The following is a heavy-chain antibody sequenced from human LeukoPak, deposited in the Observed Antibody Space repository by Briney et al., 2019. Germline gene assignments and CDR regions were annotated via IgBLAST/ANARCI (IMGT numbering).Heavy chain of an antibody. Sequence: GRSLRLSCAASGVTFDDYAVHWVRQAPGKGLEWVSGISWNSGSIGYADSVKGRFTISRDNAKNSLYLQMNSLRAEDTALYYCAKDISDTAMVFYGMDVWGQGTTVTVSS. CDR2: ISWNSGSI. V-gene: IGHV3-9*01. D-gene: IGHD5-18*01. CDR3: AKDISDTAMVFYGMDV. J-gene: IGHJ6*02. CDR1: GVTFDDYA.